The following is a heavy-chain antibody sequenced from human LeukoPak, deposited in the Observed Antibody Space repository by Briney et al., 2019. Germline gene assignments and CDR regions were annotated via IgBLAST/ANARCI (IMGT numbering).Heavy chain of an antibody. D-gene: IGHD3-3*01. CDR2: INPNSGGT. CDR3: ARDPAFGAKGYYYYGMDV. CDR1: GYTFTGYY. V-gene: IGHV1-2*06. J-gene: IGHJ6*02. Sequence: ASVKVSCKASGYTFTGYYMHWVRQAPGLGLEWMGRINPNSGGTNYAQKFQGRVTMTRDTSISTAYMELSRLRSDDTAVYYCARDPAFGAKGYYYYGMDVWGQGTTVTVSS.